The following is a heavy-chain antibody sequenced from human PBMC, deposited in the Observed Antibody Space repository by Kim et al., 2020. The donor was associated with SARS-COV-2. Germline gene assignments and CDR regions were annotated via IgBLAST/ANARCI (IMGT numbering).Heavy chain of an antibody. Sequence: GGSLRLSCAASGFSFSTFWMHWVRQVPGKGLEWVSRINSDGSSTKYADSVKGRFTTSRDNTKNTLYRQMNRLRAEDTSVNYXARDIEDWQLIGGFDYWGQGXLVTVSS. V-gene: IGHV3-74*03. CDR2: INSDGSST. D-gene: IGHD1-26*01. CDR3: ARDIEDWQLIGGFDY. CDR1: GFSFSTFW. J-gene: IGHJ4*02.